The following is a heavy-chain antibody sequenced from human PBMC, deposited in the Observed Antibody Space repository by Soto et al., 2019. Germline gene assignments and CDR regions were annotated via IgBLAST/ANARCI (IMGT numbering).Heavy chain of an antibody. CDR2: INHSGST. CDR1: GGSFSGYY. J-gene: IGHJ6*02. D-gene: IGHD3-10*01. V-gene: IGHV4-34*01. CDR3: ARGYYYGSGSYDKWEEDYYYYGMDV. Sequence: PSETLSLTCAVYGGSFSGYYWSWIRQPPGKGLEWIGEINHSGSTNYNPSLKSRVTISVDTSKNQFSLKLSSVTAADTAVYYCARGYYYGSGSYDKWEEDYYYYGMDVWGQGTTVTVSS.